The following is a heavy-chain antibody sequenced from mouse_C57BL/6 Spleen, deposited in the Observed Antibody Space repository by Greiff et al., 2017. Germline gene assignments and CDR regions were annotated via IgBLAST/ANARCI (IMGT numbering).Heavy chain of an antibody. V-gene: IGHV7-3*01. Sequence: EVMLVESGGGLVQPGGSLSLSCAASGFTFTDYYMSWVRQPPGKALEWLGFIRNKANGYTTEYSASVKGRFTISRDNSQSILYLQMNALRAEDSATYYCARSISRYAMDYWGQGTSVTVSS. CDR1: GFTFTDYY. J-gene: IGHJ4*01. CDR2: IRNKANGYTT. CDR3: ARSISRYAMDY.